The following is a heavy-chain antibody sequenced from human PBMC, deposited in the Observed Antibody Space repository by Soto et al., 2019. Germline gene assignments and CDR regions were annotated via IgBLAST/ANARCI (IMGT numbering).Heavy chain of an antibody. V-gene: IGHV4-28*01. CDR3: ARSHFWSGYYGWYFDL. D-gene: IGHD3-3*02. CDR2: IYYSGST. J-gene: IGHJ2*01. Sequence: SETLSLTCAVSGYSISSSNWWGWIRQPPGKGLEWIGYIYYSGSTYYNPSLKSRVTMSVDTSKNQFSLKLSSVTAVDTAVYYCARSHFWSGYYGWYFDLWGRGTLVTVSS. CDR1: GYSISSSNW.